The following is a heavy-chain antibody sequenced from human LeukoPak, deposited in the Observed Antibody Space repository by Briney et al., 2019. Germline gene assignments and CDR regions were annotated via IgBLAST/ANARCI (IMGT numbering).Heavy chain of an antibody. J-gene: IGHJ4*02. Sequence: SETLSLTCAVYGGSFSGYYWSWIRQPPGKGLEWIGEINHSGSTNYNPSLKSRVTISVDTSKNQFSLKLSSVTAADTAVYYCAGEQWLGSVTFDYWGQGTLVTVSS. CDR1: GGSFSGYY. CDR2: INHSGST. V-gene: IGHV4-34*01. CDR3: AGEQWLGSVTFDY. D-gene: IGHD6-19*01.